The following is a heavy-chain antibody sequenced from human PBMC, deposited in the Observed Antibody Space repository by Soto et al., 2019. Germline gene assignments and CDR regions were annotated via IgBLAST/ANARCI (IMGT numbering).Heavy chain of an antibody. Sequence: QVQLQESGPGLVKPSGTLSLTCAVSGGSISSSNWWSWVRQPPGKGREWIGDVYHSGSTNYNPSLKGPATISTDKYTNPFSLGLSSVTPADPAVYYCARAPTSAPDGVGAAAPDYYGMDVWGQGTTVTVSS. V-gene: IGHV4-4*02. CDR2: VYHSGST. J-gene: IGHJ6*02. D-gene: IGHD2-15*01. CDR1: GGSISSSNW. CDR3: ARAPTSAPDGVGAAAPDYYGMDV.